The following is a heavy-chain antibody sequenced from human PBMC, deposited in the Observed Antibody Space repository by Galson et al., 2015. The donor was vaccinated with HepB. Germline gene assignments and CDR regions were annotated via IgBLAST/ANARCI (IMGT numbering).Heavy chain of an antibody. CDR3: ARARSDNRSSVHYYYGMDV. D-gene: IGHD6-6*01. CDR1: GSNFTSYW. Sequence: QSGAEVTKPGESLKISCTGSGSNFTSYWIGRGRQMSGKGLEWMGIINPGDSDTRYSPSFQGQVTISADKSISTAYLHWSSLKASDTAMYYCARARSDNRSSVHYYYGMDVWVQGTTVTVSS. J-gene: IGHJ6*02. CDR2: INPGDSDT. V-gene: IGHV5-51*01.